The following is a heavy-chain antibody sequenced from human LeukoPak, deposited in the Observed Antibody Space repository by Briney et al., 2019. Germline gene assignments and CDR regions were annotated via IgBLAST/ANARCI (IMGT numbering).Heavy chain of an antibody. CDR1: GRSFSSFY. Sequence: PSETLSLTCAVYGRSFSSFYWRWIRQPPGKGLEWIGESNHSGSTNYNPSLKSRVTISVDTSKNQFALKLSSVTAADTAVYYCARATYGSGSYYVVNFDYWGQGALVTVSS. CDR3: ARATYGSGSYYVVNFDY. V-gene: IGHV4-34*01. D-gene: IGHD3-10*01. CDR2: SNHSGST. J-gene: IGHJ4*02.